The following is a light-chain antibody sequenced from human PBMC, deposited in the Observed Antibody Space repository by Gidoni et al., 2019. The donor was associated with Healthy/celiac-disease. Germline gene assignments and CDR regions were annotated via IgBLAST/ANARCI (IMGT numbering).Light chain of an antibody. CDR1: QDISNY. J-gene: IGKJ4*01. Sequence: IQMTHSPSSLSASVGDRVTITCQASQDISNYLNWYQQKPGKAPKHLIYDASNLETGVPSRFSGSGAATDVTFTISSLQPEDIATYYCQQYDNLPPLTFGGGTKVEIK. V-gene: IGKV1-33*01. CDR2: DAS. CDR3: QQYDNLPPLT.